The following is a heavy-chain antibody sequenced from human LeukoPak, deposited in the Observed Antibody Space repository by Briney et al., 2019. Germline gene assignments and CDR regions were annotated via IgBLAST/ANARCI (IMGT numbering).Heavy chain of an antibody. J-gene: IGHJ3*02. CDR2: IYYSGST. Sequence: SETLSLTCSVSGSSINFNHWSWIRQPPGKGLEWIGYIYYSGSTNYNPSLKSRVTISVDTSKNQFSLKLSSVTAADTAVYYCARRYSSSWTHAFDIWGQGTMVTVSS. CDR3: ARRYSSSWTHAFDI. V-gene: IGHV4-59*08. CDR1: GSSINFNH. D-gene: IGHD6-13*01.